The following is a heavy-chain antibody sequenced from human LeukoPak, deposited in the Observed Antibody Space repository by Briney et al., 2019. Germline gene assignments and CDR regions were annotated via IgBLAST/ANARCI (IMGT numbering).Heavy chain of an antibody. D-gene: IGHD2-8*01. CDR3: ARRTRVRDIVLSRPNAFDI. CDR1: GGSFSGYY. J-gene: IGHJ3*02. V-gene: IGHV4-34*01. Sequence: SETLSLTCAVYGGSFSGYYWSWIRQPPGKGLEWIGEINHSGSTNYNPSLKSRVTISVDTSKNQFSLKLSSVTAADTDVYYCARRTRVRDIVLSRPNAFDIWGQGTMVTVSS. CDR2: INHSGST.